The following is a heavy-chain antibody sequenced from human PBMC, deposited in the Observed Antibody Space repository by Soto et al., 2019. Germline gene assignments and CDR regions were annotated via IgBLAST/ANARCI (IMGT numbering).Heavy chain of an antibody. CDR2: IIPIFGTA. CDR3: ATRRYYGSGSYYNYYYGMDV. J-gene: IGHJ6*02. CDR1: GGTFSSYA. V-gene: IGHV1-69*01. D-gene: IGHD3-10*01. Sequence: QVQLVQSGAEVKKPGSSVKVSCKASGGTFSSYAISWVRQAPGQGLEWMGGIIPIFGTANYAQKFQGRVTITADESTSTAYMELSSLGSEDTAVYYCATRRYYGSGSYYNYYYGMDVWGQGTTVTVSS.